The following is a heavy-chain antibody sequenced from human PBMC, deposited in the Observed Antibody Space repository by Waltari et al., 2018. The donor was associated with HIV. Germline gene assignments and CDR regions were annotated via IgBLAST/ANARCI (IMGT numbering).Heavy chain of an antibody. Sequence: QVKPQQWGAGLLKPSETLSLTCAVHGGSVSGYYWSWTRQPTGKGRGWIGEINKVGSTNYNPSLKSRFTISVDTSKNQFSLELSSVTAADTAVYYCASSLPLGAARRRGLDYWGQGTQVTVSS. V-gene: IGHV4-34*01. CDR1: GGSVSGYY. CDR2: INKVGST. CDR3: ASSLPLGAARRRGLDY. J-gene: IGHJ4*02. D-gene: IGHD6-6*01.